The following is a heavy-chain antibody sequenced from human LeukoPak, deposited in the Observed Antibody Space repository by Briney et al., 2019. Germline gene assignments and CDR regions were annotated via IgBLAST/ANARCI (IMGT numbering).Heavy chain of an antibody. J-gene: IGHJ5*02. CDR3: ASGGLLWVGDMFAP. CDR2: INGGNGHT. CDR1: GYTFTNYA. Sequence: GASVKVSCKASGYTFTNYAMHWVRQAPGQRLEWMGWINGGNGHTEYSQKFQGRITITRDTSASTAYMELRTLRSEDTAVYYCASGGLLWVGDMFAPWGQGPLVTVS. D-gene: IGHD3-10*01. V-gene: IGHV1-3*01.